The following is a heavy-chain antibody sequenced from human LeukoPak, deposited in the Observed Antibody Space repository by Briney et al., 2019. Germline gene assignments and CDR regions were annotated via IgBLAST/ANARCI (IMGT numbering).Heavy chain of an antibody. Sequence: ASVKVSCKASGYTFTSYDINWVRQATGQGLEWMGWMNPNSGNTGYAQKFQGRVTMTRNTSISTAYMELSSLRSEDTAVYYCARGFSDIVATIFDWSDVCGQGTLVTVSS. J-gene: IGHJ5*02. D-gene: IGHD5-12*01. V-gene: IGHV1-8*01. CDR1: GYTFTSYD. CDR2: MNPNSGNT. CDR3: ARGFSDIVATIFDWSDV.